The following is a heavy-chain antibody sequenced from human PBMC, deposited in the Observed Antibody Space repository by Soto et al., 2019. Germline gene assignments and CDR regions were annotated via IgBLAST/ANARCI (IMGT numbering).Heavy chain of an antibody. Sequence: QVQLVQSGAEVKKPGASVKVSCKASGYTFTSYDINWVRRATGQGLEWMGWMNPNSGNTGYAQKFQGRVTMTRNTSISTAYMELSSLRSEDTAVYYCARVHHDYGPSQDWGQGTLVTVSS. CDR2: MNPNSGNT. J-gene: IGHJ4*02. CDR3: ARVHHDYGPSQD. V-gene: IGHV1-8*01. CDR1: GYTFTSYD. D-gene: IGHD4-17*01.